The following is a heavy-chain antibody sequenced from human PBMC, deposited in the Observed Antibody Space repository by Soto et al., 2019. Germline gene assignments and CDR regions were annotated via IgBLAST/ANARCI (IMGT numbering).Heavy chain of an antibody. CDR2: LYNTGST. J-gene: IGHJ6*02. Sequence: SETLSLTCTVSGASISRYYWSWIRQSPGKGLEWIGYLYNTGSTIYNPSLKSRVTISADKSISTAYLQWSSLKASDTAMYYCASPSTEGYYYYYGMDVWGQGTTVTVSS. V-gene: IGHV4-59*12. D-gene: IGHD4-17*01. CDR3: ASPSTEGYYYYYGMDV. CDR1: GASISRYY.